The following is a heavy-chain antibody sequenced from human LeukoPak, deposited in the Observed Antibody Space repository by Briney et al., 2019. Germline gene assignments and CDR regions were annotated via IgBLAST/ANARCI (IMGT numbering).Heavy chain of an antibody. CDR3: ATSREMATVDY. D-gene: IGHD5-24*01. CDR1: GGTFSSYA. J-gene: IGHJ4*02. V-gene: IGHV1-69*05. CDR2: IIPIFGTA. Sequence: SVKVSCKASGGTFSSYAISWVRQAPGQGLEWMGRIIPIFGTANYAQKFQGRVTITTDESTSTAYMELSSLISEDTAVYYCATSREMATVDYWGQGTLVTVSS.